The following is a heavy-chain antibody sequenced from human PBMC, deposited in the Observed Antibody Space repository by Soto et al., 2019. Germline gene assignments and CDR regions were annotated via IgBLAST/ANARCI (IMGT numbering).Heavy chain of an antibody. D-gene: IGHD3-3*01. V-gene: IGHV3-7*04. Sequence: GGSLRLSCAASGFTFSSYWMSWVRQAPGKGLEWVANIKQDGSEKYYVDSVKGRFTISRDNAKNSLYLQMNSLRAEDTAVYYCAREDTIFGVVSTETIFDYWGQGTLVTVSS. CDR1: GFTFSSYW. CDR2: IKQDGSEK. CDR3: AREDTIFGVVSTETIFDY. J-gene: IGHJ4*02.